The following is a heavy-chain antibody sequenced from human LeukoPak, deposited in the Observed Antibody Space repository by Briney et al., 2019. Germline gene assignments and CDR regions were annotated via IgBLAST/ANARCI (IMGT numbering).Heavy chain of an antibody. D-gene: IGHD6-19*01. V-gene: IGHV4-39*01. Sequence: SETLSLTCTVSGDSISSTNYYWGWIRQPPGKGLEWIGSIYYSGSTYYNPSLESRVTISVDTSKNQLSLKLSSVTAADTAVYYCATSGWYLLPGVYWGQGTLVTVSS. CDR3: ATSGWYLLPGVY. J-gene: IGHJ4*02. CDR1: GDSISSTNYY. CDR2: IYYSGST.